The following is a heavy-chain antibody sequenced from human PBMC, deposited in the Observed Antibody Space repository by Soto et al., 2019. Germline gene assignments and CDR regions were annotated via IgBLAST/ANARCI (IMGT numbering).Heavy chain of an antibody. Sequence: ASETLSLTCTVSGGSISSYDWSWIRQPPGKGLEWIGYIYYSGSTNYNPSLESRVTISVDTSKNQFSLKLSSVTAADTAVYYCARDSINCSSTSCYVGWFDLWGQGTLVTVS. CDR2: IYYSGST. CDR1: GGSISSYD. V-gene: IGHV4-59*01. J-gene: IGHJ5*02. D-gene: IGHD2-2*01. CDR3: ARDSINCSSTSCYVGWFDL.